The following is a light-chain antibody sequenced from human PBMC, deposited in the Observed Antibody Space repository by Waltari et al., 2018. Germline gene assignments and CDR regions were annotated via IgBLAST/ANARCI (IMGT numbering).Light chain of an antibody. CDR1: SSDVGSYNL. V-gene: IGLV2-14*02. Sequence: QSALTQPASVSGSPGQSITISCTGTSSDVGSYNLVSWYQQHPGKAPKRMIYEVTKRPSGVTDRFSGSKSGNTASLTVSGLQAEDEADYYCSSYAVSNNLLFGGGTKLTVL. CDR3: SSYAVSNNLL. J-gene: IGLJ2*01. CDR2: EVT.